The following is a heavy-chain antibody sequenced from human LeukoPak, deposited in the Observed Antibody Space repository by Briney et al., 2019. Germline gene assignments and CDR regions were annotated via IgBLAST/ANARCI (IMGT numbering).Heavy chain of an antibody. CDR1: GYTFTDYC. CDR2: VDPEDGET. CDR3: ATTMVRGVIRFDP. V-gene: IGHV1-69-2*01. D-gene: IGHD3-10*01. Sequence: ATVKISCKVSGYTFTDYCMHWVPRAPGKGLEWMGLVDPEDGETIYAEKFQGRVTITADTSTDTAYMELSSLRSEDTAVYYCATTMVRGVIRFDPWGQGTLVTVSS. J-gene: IGHJ5*02.